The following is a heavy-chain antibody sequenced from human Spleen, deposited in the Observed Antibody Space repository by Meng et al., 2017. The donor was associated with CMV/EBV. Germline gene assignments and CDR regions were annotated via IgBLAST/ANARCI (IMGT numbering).Heavy chain of an antibody. D-gene: IGHD7-27*01. Sequence: QVQLQQWGAGLLKPSETLSLTCAVYGGSFSGYYWSWIRQPPGKGLEWIGYIYYSGSTYYNPSLKSRVTISVDTSKNQFSLKLSSVTAADTAVYYCARVLGLGNIDYWGQGTLVTVSS. CDR2: IYYSGST. CDR3: ARVLGLGNIDY. V-gene: IGHV4-34*01. CDR1: GGSFSGYY. J-gene: IGHJ4*02.